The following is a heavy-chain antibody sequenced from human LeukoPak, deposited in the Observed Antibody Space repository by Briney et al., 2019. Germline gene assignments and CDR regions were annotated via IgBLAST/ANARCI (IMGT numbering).Heavy chain of an antibody. CDR1: GYSFTSYW. J-gene: IGHJ3*02. Sequence: GESLKISCKGSGYSFTSYWIGWVRQLPGKGLEWMGIIYPGDSDTRYSPSFQGQVTISADKSISTAYLQWSSLKASDTAMYYCARHTPYDILTGWMSSAFDIWGQGTMVTVSS. D-gene: IGHD3-9*01. CDR2: IYPGDSDT. V-gene: IGHV5-51*01. CDR3: ARHTPYDILTGWMSSAFDI.